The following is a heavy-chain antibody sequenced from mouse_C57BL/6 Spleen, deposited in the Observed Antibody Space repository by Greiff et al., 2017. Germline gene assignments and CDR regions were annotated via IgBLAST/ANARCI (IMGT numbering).Heavy chain of an antibody. J-gene: IGHJ2*01. CDR1: GYTFTSYW. CDR3: ARRNY. CDR2: IDPSDSST. Sequence: VQLQQPGAELVKPGASVKLSCKASGYTFTSYWMQWVKQRPGQGLEWIGEIDPSDSSTNYNQKFKGKATLAVDTSSSTAYMQLSSLTSEDAAVYYCARRNYWGQGTTHTVSS. V-gene: IGHV1-50*01.